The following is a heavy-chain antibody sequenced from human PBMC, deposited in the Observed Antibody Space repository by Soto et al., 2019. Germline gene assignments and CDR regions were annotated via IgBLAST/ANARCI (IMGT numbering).Heavy chain of an antibody. D-gene: IGHD3-16*01. J-gene: IGHJ4*02. Sequence: GGSLRLSCAASGFSFSLAWMHWVRQAPGKGLEWVGLIKPHGNGGTTDYAAPMKGRFIISRDDSKNTLYLQLNSLKIEDTAVYYCALLWGTSYFDYWGQGSLVTVSS. CDR2: IKPHGNGGTT. CDR3: ALLWGTSYFDY. V-gene: IGHV3-15*07. CDR1: GFSFSLAW.